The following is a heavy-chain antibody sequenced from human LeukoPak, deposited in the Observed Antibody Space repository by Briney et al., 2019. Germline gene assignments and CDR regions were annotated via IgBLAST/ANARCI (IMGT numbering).Heavy chain of an antibody. Sequence: ASVKVSCKASGYTFTSYGISWVRQAPGQGLEWMGWISAYNGNTNYAQKFQGRVTMTRDTSTSTVYMELSGLGSEDTAVYYCARGALPTPLNIDYWGQGTLVTVSS. D-gene: IGHD1-26*01. CDR3: ARGALPTPLNIDY. V-gene: IGHV1-18*01. CDR1: GYTFTSYG. J-gene: IGHJ4*02. CDR2: ISAYNGNT.